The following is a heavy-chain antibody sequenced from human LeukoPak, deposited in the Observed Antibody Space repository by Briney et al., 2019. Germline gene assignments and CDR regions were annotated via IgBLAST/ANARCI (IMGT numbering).Heavy chain of an antibody. D-gene: IGHD3-10*01. Sequence: GRFLRLSCAASGFTFSSYGMHWVRQAPGKGLEWVAVIWYDGSNKYYADSVKGRFTISRDNSKNTLYLQMNSLRAEDTAVYYCARGGFGELSGYYYYYGMDVWGKGTTVTVSS. CDR3: ARGGFGELSGYYYYYGMDV. CDR2: IWYDGSNK. J-gene: IGHJ6*04. V-gene: IGHV3-33*08. CDR1: GFTFSSYG.